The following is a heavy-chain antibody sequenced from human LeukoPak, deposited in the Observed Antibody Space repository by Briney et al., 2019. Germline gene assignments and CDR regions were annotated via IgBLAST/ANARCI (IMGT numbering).Heavy chain of an antibody. Sequence: GGSLRLSCAASGFTFSNAWMSWVRQAPGKGLEWVGRIKSKTDGGTTDYAAPVKGRFTISRDDSKNTLYLQMNSLKTEDTAVYYCTTEHYYDTWFYYYYGMDVWGQGTTVTVSS. V-gene: IGHV3-15*01. CDR2: IKSKTDGGTT. CDR3: TTEHYYDTWFYYYYGMDV. CDR1: GFTFSNAW. D-gene: IGHD3-22*01. J-gene: IGHJ6*02.